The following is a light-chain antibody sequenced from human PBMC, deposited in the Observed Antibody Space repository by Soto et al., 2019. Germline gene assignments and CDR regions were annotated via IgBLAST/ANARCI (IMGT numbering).Light chain of an antibody. CDR3: GTWDSSLSAWV. CDR2: ENN. CDR1: SSNIGNNY. V-gene: IGLV1-51*02. J-gene: IGLJ3*02. Sequence: QSVLTQPPSVSAAPGQKVTISCSGSSSNIGNNYVSWYQQLPETAPKLLIYENNKRPSGIPDRFSGSKSGTSATLGITGLQTGDEADYYCGTWDSSLSAWVFGGGTKVTVL.